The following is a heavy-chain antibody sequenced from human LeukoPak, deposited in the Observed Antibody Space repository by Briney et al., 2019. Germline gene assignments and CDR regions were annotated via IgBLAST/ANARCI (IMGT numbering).Heavy chain of an antibody. CDR2: ISTYNGNT. V-gene: IGHV1-18*01. Sequence: ASGMVSCKASGYIFTSYGINWVRQASGQWLEWMGWISTYNGNTNYAPKLQGRVTMTTDTSTSTAYMELRSLRSDDTAVYYCASVSPPGVDYWGQGTLVTVSS. D-gene: IGHD5/OR15-5a*01. CDR3: ASVSPPGVDY. CDR1: GYIFTSYG. J-gene: IGHJ4*02.